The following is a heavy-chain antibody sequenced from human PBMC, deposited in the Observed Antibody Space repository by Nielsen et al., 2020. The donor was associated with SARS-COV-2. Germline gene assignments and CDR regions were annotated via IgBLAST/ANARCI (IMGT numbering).Heavy chain of an antibody. V-gene: IGHV4-4*02. CDR2: IYHSGST. CDR3: AGTTYCSSTSCYVPHYYYYYGMDV. D-gene: IGHD2-2*01. Sequence: SETLSLTCAVSGGSISSSNWWSWVRQPPGKGLEWIGEIYHSGSTNYNPSLKSRVTISVDKSKNQFSLKLSSVTAADTAVYYCAGTTYCSSTSCYVPHYYYYYGMDVWGQGTTVTVSS. J-gene: IGHJ6*02. CDR1: GGSISSSNW.